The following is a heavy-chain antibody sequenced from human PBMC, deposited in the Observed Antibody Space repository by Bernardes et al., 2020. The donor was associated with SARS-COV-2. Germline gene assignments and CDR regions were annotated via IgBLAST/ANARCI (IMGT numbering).Heavy chain of an antibody. CDR1: GGTFSSYA. CDR3: ARDDYYDSSGYYYYGMDV. Sequence: SVKDSCKASGGTFSSYAISWVRQAPGQGLEWMGGIIPIFGTANYAQKFQGRVTITADKSTSTAYMELSSLRSEDTAVYYCARDDYYDSSGYYYYGMDVWGQGTTVTVSS. D-gene: IGHD3-22*01. J-gene: IGHJ6*02. V-gene: IGHV1-69*06. CDR2: IIPIFGTA.